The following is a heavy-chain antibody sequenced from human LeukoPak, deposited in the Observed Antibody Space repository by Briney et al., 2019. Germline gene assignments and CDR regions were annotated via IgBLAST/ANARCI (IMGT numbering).Heavy chain of an antibody. J-gene: IGHJ6*04. D-gene: IGHD1-1*01. Sequence: SETLSLTCAVYGGSFSGYYWSWIRQPPGKGLEWIGEINHSGSTNYNPSLKSRVTISVDTSKNQFSLKLSSVTAADTAVYYCARVSTRKRRTSGMDVWGKGTTVTVSS. CDR1: GGSFSGYY. CDR2: INHSGST. V-gene: IGHV4-34*01. CDR3: ARVSTRKRRTSGMDV.